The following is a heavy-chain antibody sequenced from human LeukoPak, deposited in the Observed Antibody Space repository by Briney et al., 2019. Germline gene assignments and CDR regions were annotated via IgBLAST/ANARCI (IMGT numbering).Heavy chain of an antibody. D-gene: IGHD5-18*01. V-gene: IGHV3-15*01. Sequence: KPGGSLRLSCAASGFTFSTAWMSWVRQAPGKGLEWVGRIKGKLQGGTTDYAAPVKGRFITSRDDSRNTLFLQIDGLEIADTGLYYCTTEENTYGYHALDMWGQGTMVTVSS. CDR2: IKGKLQGGTT. J-gene: IGHJ3*02. CDR3: TTEENTYGYHALDM. CDR1: GFTFSTAW.